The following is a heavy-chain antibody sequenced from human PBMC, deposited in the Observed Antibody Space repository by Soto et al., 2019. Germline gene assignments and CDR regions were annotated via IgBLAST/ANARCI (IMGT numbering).Heavy chain of an antibody. CDR2: ISHSGIT. CDR3: ARGIRGWFDP. Sequence: QVQLQESGPGLVKPSGTLSLTCAVSGGSITSANWWIWVRQPPGGGLEWIGEISHSGITNYKASLKSRFTMSGDKTKNDVYLKLTSVTAADTAVYYCARGIRGWFDPCGQGTPVTVSS. V-gene: IGHV4-4*02. CDR1: GGSITSANW. J-gene: IGHJ5*02. D-gene: IGHD3-3*02.